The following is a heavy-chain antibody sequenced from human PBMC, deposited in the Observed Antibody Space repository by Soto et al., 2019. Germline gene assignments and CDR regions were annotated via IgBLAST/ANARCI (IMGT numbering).Heavy chain of an antibody. Sequence: PSETLSLTCTLSGGSISSGGYYWSWIRQHPAKGLEWIGYIYYSGSTYYNPSLKSRVTISVDTSKNQFSLKLSSVTAADTAVYYCASASTSCPIERGCWAFDIWGQGTMVTVS. CDR1: GGSISSGGYY. D-gene: IGHD2-2*01. J-gene: IGHJ3*02. V-gene: IGHV4-31*03. CDR3: ASASTSCPIERGCWAFDI. CDR2: IYYSGST.